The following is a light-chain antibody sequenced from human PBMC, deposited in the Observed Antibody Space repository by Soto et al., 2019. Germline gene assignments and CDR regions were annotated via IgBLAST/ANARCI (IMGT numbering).Light chain of an antibody. J-gene: IGKJ2*01. CDR3: QQYNSYSPMYT. Sequence: DIQMTQSPSTLSGSVGDRVTITCRASQTISSWLAWYQQKPGKAPKLLIYKASTLKSGVPSRFSGSGSGTEFTLTISSLQPDDFATYYCQQYNSYSPMYTFGQGTKVDIK. V-gene: IGKV1-5*03. CDR2: KAS. CDR1: QTISSW.